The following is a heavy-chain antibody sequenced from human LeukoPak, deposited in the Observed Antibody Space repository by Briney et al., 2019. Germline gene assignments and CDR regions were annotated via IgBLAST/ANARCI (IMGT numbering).Heavy chain of an antibody. CDR2: MYKSGST. CDR3: ARHVYGRHQLQAYHFDY. J-gene: IGHJ4*02. CDR1: GYSISSSHY. Sequence: SETLSLTCDVSGYSISSSHYWGWIRQSPGKGLEWIASMYKSGSTYFKSSLKSRVTISLDTPKNQFSLTLNSVTAADTAVYYCARHVYGRHQLQAYHFDYWGQGILVTVSS. V-gene: IGHV4-38-2*01. D-gene: IGHD2-2*01.